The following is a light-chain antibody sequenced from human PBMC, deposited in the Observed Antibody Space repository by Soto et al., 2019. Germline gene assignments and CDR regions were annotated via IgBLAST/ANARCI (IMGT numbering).Light chain of an antibody. V-gene: IGLV2-11*01. CDR1: RSDVGAYNY. CDR3: SSYAGSYTWV. J-gene: IGLJ3*02. CDR2: DVS. Sequence: QSVLTQPRSVSGSPGQSVTISCSGTRSDVGAYNYVSWYQQYSGKAPKLLIHDVSQRPSGVPDRFSGSKSGNTASLTISGLQGDDEGDYYCSSYAGSYTWVFGGGTKLTAL.